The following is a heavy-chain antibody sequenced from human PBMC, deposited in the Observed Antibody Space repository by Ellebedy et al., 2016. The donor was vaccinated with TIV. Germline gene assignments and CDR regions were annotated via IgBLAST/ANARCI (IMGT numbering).Heavy chain of an antibody. CDR1: GFLFSIYG. V-gene: IGHV3-30*18. CDR3: AKADDYGDFDY. Sequence: GESLKISCSASGFLFSIYGMHWVRQAPGKGLEWVALISYDATKKHYADSVKGRFTISRDNSKNTLYLQMNSLRAEDTAVYYCAKADDYGDFDYWGQGTLVTVSS. CDR2: ISYDATKK. J-gene: IGHJ4*02. D-gene: IGHD4-17*01.